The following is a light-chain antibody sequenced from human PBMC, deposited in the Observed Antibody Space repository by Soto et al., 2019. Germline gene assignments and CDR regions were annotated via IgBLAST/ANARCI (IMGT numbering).Light chain of an antibody. V-gene: IGKV3-20*01. CDR1: QSVSSDY. CDR3: QQYRSSPLT. CDR2: RAS. J-gene: IGKJ4*01. Sequence: EIVLTQSPGTLSLSPGERATLSCRASQSVSSDYLAWYQQKPGQTPKVLIYRASSRATGIPDRFSGSGSGPDVTLTISRLEPEDFAVYYCQQYRSSPLTFGGGTKVEIK.